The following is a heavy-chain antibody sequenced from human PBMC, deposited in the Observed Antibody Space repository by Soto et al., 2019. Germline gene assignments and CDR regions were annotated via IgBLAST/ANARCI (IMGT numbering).Heavy chain of an antibody. D-gene: IGHD6-13*01. Sequence: SETLSLTCAVYGGSFSGYYWSWIRQPPGKGLEWIGEINHSGSTNYNPSLKSRVTISVDTSKNQFSLKLSSVTAADTAVYYCARWQQQLVRSLRGYNWFDPWGQGTLVTVSS. J-gene: IGHJ5*02. CDR3: ARWQQQLVRSLRGYNWFDP. CDR1: GGSFSGYY. V-gene: IGHV4-34*01. CDR2: INHSGST.